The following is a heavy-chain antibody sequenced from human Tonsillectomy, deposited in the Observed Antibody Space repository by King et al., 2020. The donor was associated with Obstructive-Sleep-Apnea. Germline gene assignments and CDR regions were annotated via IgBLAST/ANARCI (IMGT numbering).Heavy chain of an antibody. D-gene: IGHD3-10*01. CDR2: ISSSSSTI. V-gene: IGHV3-48*04. CDR1: GFTFSSYS. CDR3: ARGGDYYASGSEGNDAFDI. Sequence: VQLVESGGGLVQPGGSLSLSCAASGFTFSSYSMNWVRQAPGKGLEWVSYISSSSSTIYYADSVKGRFTIARDNAKNSLYLQMNSLRAEDTAVYYCARGGDYYASGSEGNDAFDIWGQGTMVTVIS. J-gene: IGHJ3*02.